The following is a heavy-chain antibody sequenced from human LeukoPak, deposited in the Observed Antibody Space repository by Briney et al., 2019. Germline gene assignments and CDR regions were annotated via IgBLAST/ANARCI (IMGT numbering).Heavy chain of an antibody. J-gene: IGHJ5*02. V-gene: IGHV3-23*01. D-gene: IGHD6-13*01. Sequence: GGSLELSCEASGYPFSSYSTRWVRQAPGKGLEWFSAISSHGGSTYYADSVKGRFIISRDNSKNTLYLQMSSLRAEDTAVYYCARDSRGVAAPDRWGQGTLVTVSS. CDR1: GYPFSSYS. CDR2: ISSHGGST. CDR3: ARDSRGVAAPDR.